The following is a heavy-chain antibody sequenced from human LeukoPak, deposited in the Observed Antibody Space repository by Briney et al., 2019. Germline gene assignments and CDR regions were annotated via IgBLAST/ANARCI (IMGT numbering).Heavy chain of an antibody. D-gene: IGHD6-6*01. CDR3: AKARPAIAARVGYYYYGMDV. CDR2: ISYDESNK. CDR1: GFTFSSYG. J-gene: IGHJ6*02. Sequence: GRSLRLSCAASGFTFSSYGMHWVRQAPGKGLEGVAVISYDESNKYYADSVKGRFTISRDNSKNTLYLQMNSLRTEDTAVYYCAKARPAIAARVGYYYYGMDVWGQGTTVTVSS. V-gene: IGHV3-30*18.